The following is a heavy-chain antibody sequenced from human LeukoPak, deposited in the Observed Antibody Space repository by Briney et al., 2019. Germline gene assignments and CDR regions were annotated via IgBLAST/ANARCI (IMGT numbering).Heavy chain of an antibody. CDR1: GYTFTSYA. CDR2: INAGNGNT. V-gene: IGHV1-3*01. J-gene: IGHJ4*02. CDR3: ARDQHSSGYDY. Sequence: ASVKVSCKASGYTFTSYAMHWVRQAPGQRLEWMGWINAGNGNTKYSQKFQGRVTITRDTFASTAYMELSSLRSEDTAVYYCARDQHSSGYDYWGQGTLVTVSS. D-gene: IGHD6-19*01.